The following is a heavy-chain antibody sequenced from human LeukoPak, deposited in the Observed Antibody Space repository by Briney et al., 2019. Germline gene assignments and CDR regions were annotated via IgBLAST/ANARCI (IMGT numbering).Heavy chain of an antibody. J-gene: IGHJ4*02. CDR3: ARHLNNCGDXXYXFDY. CDR1: GGSIFXXX. V-gene: IGHV4-59*08. D-gene: IGHD2-21*01. CDR2: XYYSGST. Sequence: LTCTVSGGSIFXXXXSWIXQPPXKXLEXMXXXYYSGSTNYNPSLKSRVTISVDTSKNQFSLRVSSVTAADTAVYYCARHLNNCGDXXYXFDYWGQGTLVTVSS.